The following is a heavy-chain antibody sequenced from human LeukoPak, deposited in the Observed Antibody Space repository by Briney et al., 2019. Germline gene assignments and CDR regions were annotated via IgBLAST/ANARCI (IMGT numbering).Heavy chain of an antibody. Sequence: PGGSLRLSCAASGFTFSSYSMNWVRQAPGKGLEWVSYISSSSSTIYYADSVKGRFTISRDNAKNSLYLQMNSLRAEDTAVYYCARVRSFVGYCSSTSCYFGDAFDIWGQGTMVTVSS. V-gene: IGHV3-48*01. J-gene: IGHJ3*02. CDR3: ARVRSFVGYCSSTSCYFGDAFDI. CDR1: GFTFSSYS. CDR2: ISSSSSTI. D-gene: IGHD2-2*01.